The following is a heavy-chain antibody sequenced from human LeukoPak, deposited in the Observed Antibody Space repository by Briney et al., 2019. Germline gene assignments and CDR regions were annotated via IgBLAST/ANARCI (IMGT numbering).Heavy chain of an antibody. CDR3: ATARSIVGATPFDY. Sequence: GASVKVSCKVSGYTLTELSMHRVRQAPGKGLEWMGGFDPEDGETIYAQKFQGRVTMTEDTSTDTAYMELSSLRSEDTAVYYCATARSIVGATPFDYWGQGTLVTVSS. J-gene: IGHJ4*02. V-gene: IGHV1-24*01. CDR1: GYTLTELS. CDR2: FDPEDGET. D-gene: IGHD1-26*01.